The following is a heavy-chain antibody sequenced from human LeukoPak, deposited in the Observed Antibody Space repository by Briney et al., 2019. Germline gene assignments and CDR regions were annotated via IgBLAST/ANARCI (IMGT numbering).Heavy chain of an antibody. CDR2: MNPNSGNT. D-gene: IGHD3-3*01. CDR3: ARDGNDFWSGYYRN. Sequence: ASVKVSCKASGYTFTSYDISWVRQATGQGLEWMGWMNPNSGNTGYAQKFQGRVTMTRNTSISTAYMELSSLRSEDTAVYYCARDGNDFWSGYYRNWGQGTLVTVSS. J-gene: IGHJ4*02. V-gene: IGHV1-8*01. CDR1: GYTFTSYD.